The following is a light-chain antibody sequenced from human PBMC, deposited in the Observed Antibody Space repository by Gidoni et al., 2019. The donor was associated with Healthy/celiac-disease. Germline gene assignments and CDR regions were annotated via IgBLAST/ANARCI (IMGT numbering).Light chain of an antibody. CDR2: EVS. Sequence: QSALTQPAPVSGSPGQSITISCTGTSSDVGGYNYVSWYQQHPGKAPKLIIYEVSNRPSGVSNRFSGSKSGNTASLTISGLQAEDAADYYCSSYTSSSTLVFGTGTKVTVL. V-gene: IGLV2-14*01. CDR1: SSDVGGYNY. CDR3: SSYTSSSTLV. J-gene: IGLJ1*01.